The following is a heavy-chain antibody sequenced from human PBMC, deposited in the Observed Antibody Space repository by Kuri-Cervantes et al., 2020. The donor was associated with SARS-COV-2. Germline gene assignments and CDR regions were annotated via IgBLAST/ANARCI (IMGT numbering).Heavy chain of an antibody. D-gene: IGHD4-11*01. CDR1: GFTFSSYA. V-gene: IGHV3-30-3*01. J-gene: IGHJ4*02. Sequence: GESLKISCAASGFTFSSYAMHWVRQAPGKGPEWVAVISYDGSNKYYADSVKGRFTVSRDNAKNSLYLQMNSLRAEDTAVYYCARAPLSHSNAQPFWFDYWGQGTLVTVSS. CDR2: ISYDGSNK. CDR3: ARAPLSHSNAQPFWFDY.